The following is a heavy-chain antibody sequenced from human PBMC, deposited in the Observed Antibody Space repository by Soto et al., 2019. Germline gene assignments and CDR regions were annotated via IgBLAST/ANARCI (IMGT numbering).Heavy chain of an antibody. CDR1: GFTFSDYY. CDR2: ISSSGSTI. CDR3: ARDSSSWYPLDY. J-gene: IGHJ4*02. Sequence: GGSLRLSCAASGFTFSDYYMSWIRQAPGKGPEWVSYISSSGSTIYYADSVKGRFTISRDNAKNSLYLQMNSPRAEDTAVYYCARDSSSWYPLDYWGQGTLVTVSS. V-gene: IGHV3-11*01. D-gene: IGHD6-13*01.